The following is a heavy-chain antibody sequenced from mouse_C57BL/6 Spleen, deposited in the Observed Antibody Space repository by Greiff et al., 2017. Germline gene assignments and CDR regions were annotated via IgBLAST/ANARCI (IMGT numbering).Heavy chain of an antibody. J-gene: IGHJ3*01. CDR3: TSYGSSYVAY. CDR2: IDPEDGDP. D-gene: IGHD1-1*01. V-gene: IGHV14-1*01. Sequence: VQLQQSGAELVRPGASVKLSCTASGFNIKDYYMHWVKQRPEQGLEWIGRIDPEDGDPEYAPKFQGKATMTAATSSNTAYLQLSSLTSEDTAVYYCTSYGSSYVAYWGQGTLVTVSA. CDR1: GFNIKDYY.